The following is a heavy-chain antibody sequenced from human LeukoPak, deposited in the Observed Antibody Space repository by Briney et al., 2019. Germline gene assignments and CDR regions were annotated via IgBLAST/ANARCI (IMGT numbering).Heavy chain of an antibody. Sequence: SETLSLTCTVSGGSISRNPYYWGWIRQPPGKGLKWIGSINYSGSSYCNPSLKSRVTISVDTSKNQFSLRLSSVTAADTAVYYCARRHYYDSSGYYSRAYWGQGTLVTVSS. CDR3: ARRHYYDSSGYYSRAY. J-gene: IGHJ4*02. D-gene: IGHD3-22*01. CDR2: INYSGSS. V-gene: IGHV4-39*07. CDR1: GGSISRNPYY.